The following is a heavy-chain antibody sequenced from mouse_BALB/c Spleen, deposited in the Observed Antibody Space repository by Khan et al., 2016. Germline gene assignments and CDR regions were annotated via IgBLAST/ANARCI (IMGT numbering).Heavy chain of an antibody. CDR3: ASSGYGYDY. D-gene: IGHD2-2*01. J-gene: IGHJ2*01. V-gene: IGHV1-80*01. Sequence: QVRLQQSGAELVRPGSSVKISCKASGYAFSIYWMNWVKQRPGQGLEWIGQIYPGDGDTDYNGKFQDKATLTADKSSSTAYMQLSSLTSEDSAVYFVASSGYGYDYWGQGTTLTVSS. CDR1: GYAFSIYW. CDR2: IYPGDGDT.